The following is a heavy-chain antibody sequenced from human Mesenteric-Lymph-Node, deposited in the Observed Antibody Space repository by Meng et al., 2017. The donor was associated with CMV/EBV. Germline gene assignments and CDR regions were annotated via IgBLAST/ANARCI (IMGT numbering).Heavy chain of an antibody. CDR3: ARTVEYYDFWSGYSVVDY. CDR2: IKQDGSEK. J-gene: IGHJ4*02. Sequence: GGSLRLSCAASGFTFSSYWMSWVRQAPGKGLEWVANIKQDGSEKYHVDSVKGRFTISRDNAKNSLYLQMNSLRAEDTAVYYCARTVEYYDFWSGYSVVDYWGQGTLVTVSS. CDR1: GFTFSSYW. D-gene: IGHD3-3*01. V-gene: IGHV3-7*01.